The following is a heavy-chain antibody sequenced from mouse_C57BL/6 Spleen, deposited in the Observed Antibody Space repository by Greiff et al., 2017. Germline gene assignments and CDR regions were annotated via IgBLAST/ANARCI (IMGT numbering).Heavy chain of an antibody. CDR3: ARWYYGNYYAMDY. J-gene: IGHJ4*01. Sequence: QVQLKESGPELVKPGASVKISCKASGYAFSSSWMNWVKQRPGKGLEWIGRIYPGDGDTNYNGKFKGKATLTADKSSSTAYMQLSSLTSEDSAVYFCARWYYGNYYAMDYWGQGTSVTVSS. D-gene: IGHD1-1*01. CDR2: IYPGDGDT. V-gene: IGHV1-82*01. CDR1: GYAFSSSW.